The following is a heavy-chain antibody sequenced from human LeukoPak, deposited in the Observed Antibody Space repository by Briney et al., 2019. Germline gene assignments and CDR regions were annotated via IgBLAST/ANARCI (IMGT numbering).Heavy chain of an antibody. CDR3: ARDTTSVVPAAMSY. Sequence: GGSLRLSCAASGFTFSNYRMNWVRQAPGKGLEWVSSISSVRSYIYYADSVKGRFTVSRDNAKSSLYLQMNSLRAEDTAVYYCARDTTSVVPAAMSYWGQGTLVTVSS. V-gene: IGHV3-21*01. J-gene: IGHJ4*02. CDR2: ISSVRSYI. CDR1: GFTFSNYR. D-gene: IGHD2-2*01.